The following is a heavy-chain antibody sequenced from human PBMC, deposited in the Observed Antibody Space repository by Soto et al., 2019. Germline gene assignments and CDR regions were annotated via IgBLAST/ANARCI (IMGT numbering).Heavy chain of an antibody. CDR3: ASVNIVTGYYLDH. CDR2: IYYRGGT. V-gene: IGHV4-39*01. J-gene: IGHJ4*02. D-gene: IGHD3-9*01. Sequence: QLQLQESGPGLVKPSETLSLTCTVSGGSISSSSYFWGWIRQPPGKGLEWIGSIYYRGGTYYNPSLKSRVTISVDTSKNQFSLKLSSVTAADTAVYYCASVNIVTGYYLDHWGQGTLVTVSS. CDR1: GGSISSSSYF.